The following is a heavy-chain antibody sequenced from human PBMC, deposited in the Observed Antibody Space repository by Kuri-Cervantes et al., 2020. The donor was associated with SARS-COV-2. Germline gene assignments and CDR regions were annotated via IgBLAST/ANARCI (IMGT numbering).Heavy chain of an antibody. CDR2: IYYSGST. CDR3: AREGIVGPAYYFDY. Sequence: SETLSLTCTVSGGSISSGDYYWSWIRQPPGKGLKWIGYIYYSGSTNYNPSLKSRVTISVDTSKNQFSLKLSSVTAADTAVYYCAREGIVGPAYYFDYWGQGTLVTVSS. J-gene: IGHJ4*02. D-gene: IGHD1-26*01. CDR1: GGSISSGDYY. V-gene: IGHV4-61*08.